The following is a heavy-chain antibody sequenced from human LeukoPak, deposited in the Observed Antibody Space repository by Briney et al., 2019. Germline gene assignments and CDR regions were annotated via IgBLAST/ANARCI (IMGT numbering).Heavy chain of an antibody. Sequence: ASVKASCKVSGYTLTELSMHWVRQAPGKGLEWMGGFDPEDGETIYAQKFQGRVTMTEDTSTDTAYMELSSLRSEDTAVYYCATALITSIAAAAYYYGMDVWGQGTTVTVSS. CDR2: FDPEDGET. CDR3: ATALITSIAAAAYYYGMDV. D-gene: IGHD6-13*01. CDR1: GYTLTELS. V-gene: IGHV1-24*01. J-gene: IGHJ6*02.